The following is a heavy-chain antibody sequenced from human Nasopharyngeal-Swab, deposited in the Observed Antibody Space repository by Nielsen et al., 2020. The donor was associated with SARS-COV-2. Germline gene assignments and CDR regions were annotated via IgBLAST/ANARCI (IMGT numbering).Heavy chain of an antibody. Sequence: WIRQPQGKGLEWVAVISYDGSNKYYADSVKGRFTISRDNSKNTLYLQMNSLRAEDTAVYYCAKDRVSGTVGSYYYYYYMDVWGKGTTVTVSS. CDR3: AKDRVSGTVGSYYYYYYMDV. D-gene: IGHD1-14*01. CDR2: ISYDGSNK. V-gene: IGHV3-30*18. J-gene: IGHJ6*03.